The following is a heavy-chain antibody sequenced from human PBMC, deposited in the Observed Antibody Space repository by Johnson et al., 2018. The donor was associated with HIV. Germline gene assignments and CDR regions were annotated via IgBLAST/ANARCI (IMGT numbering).Heavy chain of an antibody. CDR1: GFTFSSYG. V-gene: IGHV3-NL1*01. J-gene: IGHJ3*02. Sequence: QVQLVESGGGMVQPGRSLRLSCAASGFTFSSYGMHWVRQAPGKGLEWVAVIYSGGSTYYADSVKGRFTISRDNSKNTLYLQMNSLRAEDTAVYYCASFPARSDAFDIWGQGTMVTVSS. CDR3: ASFPARSDAFDI. CDR2: IYSGGST.